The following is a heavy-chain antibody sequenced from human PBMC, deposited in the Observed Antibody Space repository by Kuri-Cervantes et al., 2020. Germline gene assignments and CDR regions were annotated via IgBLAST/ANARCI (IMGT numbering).Heavy chain of an antibody. CDR2: ISSSGSTI. Sequence: GGSLRLSCAASGFTFSSYGMHWVRQAPGKGLEWVSYISSSGSTIYYADSVKGRFTISRDNAKNSLYLQMNSLRAEDTAAYYCARGCRDDYNNYWYFDLWGRGTLVTVSS. CDR1: GFTFSSYG. CDR3: ARGCRDDYNNYWYFDL. V-gene: IGHV3-48*04. J-gene: IGHJ2*01. D-gene: IGHD5-24*01.